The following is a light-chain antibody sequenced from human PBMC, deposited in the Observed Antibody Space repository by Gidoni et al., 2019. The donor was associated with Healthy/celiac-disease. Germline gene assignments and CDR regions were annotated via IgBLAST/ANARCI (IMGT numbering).Light chain of an antibody. Sequence: DIQMTQSPSSLSASVGDRVTITCRASQRISSYLNWYQQKPGKAPKLLIYAASSLQSGGPSRFSGSGSGTDFTLTISSLQPEDFATYYCQQSYSTPPTFGQGTKVEIK. V-gene: IGKV1-39*01. CDR3: QQSYSTPPT. CDR1: QRISSY. CDR2: AAS. J-gene: IGKJ1*01.